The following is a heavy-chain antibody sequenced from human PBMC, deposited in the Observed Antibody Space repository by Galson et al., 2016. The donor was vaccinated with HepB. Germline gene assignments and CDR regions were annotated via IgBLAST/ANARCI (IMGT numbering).Heavy chain of an antibody. CDR1: GFTFNTYG. J-gene: IGHJ4*02. CDR3: ARDAYGDRRGDY. CDR2: ISSSSDII. D-gene: IGHD4-17*01. Sequence: SLRLSCAASGFTFNTYGMNWVRQAPGKGPEWISFISSSSDIIHYADSVKGRFTISRDNAKNALYLQMNSLRDEDTAVYYWARDAYGDRRGDYWGQGTLVTVSS. V-gene: IGHV3-48*02.